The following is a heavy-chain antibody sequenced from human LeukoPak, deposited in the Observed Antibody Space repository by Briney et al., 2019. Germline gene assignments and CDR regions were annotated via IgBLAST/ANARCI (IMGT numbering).Heavy chain of an antibody. J-gene: IGHJ4*02. D-gene: IGHD2-2*01. CDR1: GFTFSSYP. CDR3: AREASEKGGIDY. V-gene: IGHV3-30-3*01. Sequence: GGPLRLSCATSGFTFSSYPMHWVRQAPGKGLECVAVISFDVSDKSYADSMKGRFTISRDNSRKTVYLQMNNVRPEDTAVYYCAREASEKGGIDYWGQGALVIVSS. CDR2: ISFDVSDK.